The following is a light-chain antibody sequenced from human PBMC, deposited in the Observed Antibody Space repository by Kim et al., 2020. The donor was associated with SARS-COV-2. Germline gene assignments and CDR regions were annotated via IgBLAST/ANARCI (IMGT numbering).Light chain of an antibody. V-gene: IGLV3-1*01. CDR3: QAWDRSTYV. Sequence: SYELTQPPLVSVSPGQTASITCSGDKLGDTYACWYQQKPGQSPVLVIYQDNKWPSGMPERFSGSNSRNTATLTISGTQAMDEAYYYCQAWDRSTYVFGTGTKITVL. J-gene: IGLJ1*01. CDR1: KLGDTY. CDR2: QDN.